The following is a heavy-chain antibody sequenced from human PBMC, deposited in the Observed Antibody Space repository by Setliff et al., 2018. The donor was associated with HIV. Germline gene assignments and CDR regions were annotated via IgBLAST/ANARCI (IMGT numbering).Heavy chain of an antibody. CDR1: GDSINSGYYY. CDR3: ARGNAQSGSYYDF. V-gene: IGHV4-61*02. D-gene: IGHD3-10*01. CDR2: IYSSGGTT. Sequence: PSETLSLTCTVSGDSINSGYYYWSWIRQPAGKGLEWIGRIYSSGGTTTYNPSLKSRVTISVDTSKNQFSLKLSSVTAADTAVYYCARGNAQSGSYYDFWGQGPLVTVSS. J-gene: IGHJ4*02.